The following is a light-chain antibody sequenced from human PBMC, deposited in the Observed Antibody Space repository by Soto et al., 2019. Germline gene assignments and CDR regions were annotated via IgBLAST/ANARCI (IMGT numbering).Light chain of an antibody. CDR2: GAS. J-gene: IGKJ1*01. V-gene: IGKV3-15*01. CDR1: QSVSSF. CDR3: QQYSNWPSWT. Sequence: EEVMTQSPATLSMSPGERATLSCRASQSVSSFLAWYQQQPGQAPRLLIYGASTRATGIPARFSGSGSGTEFTLTISSLQSEDFAVYYCQQYSNWPSWTFGQGTKVEVK.